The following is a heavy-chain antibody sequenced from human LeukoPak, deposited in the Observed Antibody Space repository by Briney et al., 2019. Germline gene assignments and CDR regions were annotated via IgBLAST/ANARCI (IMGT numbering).Heavy chain of an antibody. D-gene: IGHD3-10*01. J-gene: IGHJ4*02. V-gene: IGHV1-2*04. CDR1: GYTFTGYY. Sequence: ASVKVSCKASGYTFTGYYMHWVRQAPGQGLEWMGWINPNSGGTNYAQKFQGWVTMTRDTSISTAYMELSRLRSDDTAVYYCARAYGPGLRYYIDYWGQGTLVTVSS. CDR2: INPNSGGT. CDR3: ARAYGPGLRYYIDY.